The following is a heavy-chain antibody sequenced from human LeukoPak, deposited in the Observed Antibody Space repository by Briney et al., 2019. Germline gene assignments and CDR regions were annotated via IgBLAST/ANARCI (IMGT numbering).Heavy chain of an antibody. Sequence: GGSLRLSCAASGFIFSDYYMSWVRQAPGKGLEWVSSISSSSTYRYYAASVKGRFTISRDNAKNSLYLQMNSLRAEDTALYYCARGRYSGSYLLDYWGQGTLVTVSS. CDR3: ARGRYSGSYLLDY. J-gene: IGHJ4*02. D-gene: IGHD1-26*01. CDR1: GFIFSDYY. CDR2: ISSSSTYR. V-gene: IGHV3-69-1*01.